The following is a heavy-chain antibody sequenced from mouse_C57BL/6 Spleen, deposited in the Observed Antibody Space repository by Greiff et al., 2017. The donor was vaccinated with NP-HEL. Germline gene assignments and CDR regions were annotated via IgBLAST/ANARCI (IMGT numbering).Heavy chain of an antibody. D-gene: IGHD4-1*01. CDR2: IHPNSGST. CDR3: ARWGLGSFYYAMDY. Sequence: VQLQQPGAELVKPGASVKLSCKASGYTFTSYWMHWVKQRPGQGLEWIGMIHPNSGSTNYNEKFKSKATLTVDKSSSTAYMQLSSLTSEDSAVYYCARWGLGSFYYAMDYWGQGTSVTVSS. V-gene: IGHV1-64*01. CDR1: GYTFTSYW. J-gene: IGHJ4*01.